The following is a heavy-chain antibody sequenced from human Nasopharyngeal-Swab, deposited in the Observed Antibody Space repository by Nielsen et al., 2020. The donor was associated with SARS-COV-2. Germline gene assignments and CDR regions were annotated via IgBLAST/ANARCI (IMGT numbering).Heavy chain of an antibody. CDR3: ARDSAEHYSSGSSRFDY. CDR1: VGSIRSGDFY. J-gene: IGHJ4*02. CDR2: IHHSGTT. Sequence: SETLSFTCTVSVGSIRSGDFYWSWIRQSPGKGLEWIGYIHHSGTTYYKPSLKSRVTISVDTSKNQFSLRLSSVTAADSAVYYCARDSAEHYSSGSSRFDYWGQGTLVTVSS. V-gene: IGHV4-30-4*01. D-gene: IGHD3-10*01.